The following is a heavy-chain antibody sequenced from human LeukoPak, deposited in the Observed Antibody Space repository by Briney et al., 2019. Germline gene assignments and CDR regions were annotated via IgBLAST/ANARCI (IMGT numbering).Heavy chain of an antibody. V-gene: IGHV1-8*01. CDR3: ARGSILADRRYYYDSSGYYSN. CDR2: MNPNSGNT. Sequence: ASVNVSCKASGYTFTSYDINWVRQATGQGLEWMGWMNPNSGNTGYAQKFQGRVTMTRNTSISTAYMELSSLRSEDTAVYYCARGSILADRRYYYDSSGYYSNWGRGTLVTVSS. J-gene: IGHJ4*02. D-gene: IGHD3-22*01. CDR1: GYTFTSYD.